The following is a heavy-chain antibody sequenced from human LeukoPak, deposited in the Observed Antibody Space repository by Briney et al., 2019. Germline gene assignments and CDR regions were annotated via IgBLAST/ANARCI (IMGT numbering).Heavy chain of an antibody. J-gene: IGHJ4*02. CDR2: IYPGDSDT. V-gene: IGHV5-51*01. Sequence: GESLKISCKGSGYSFTSYWIGWVRQMPGKGLEWMGIIYPGDSDTRYSLSFQGQVTFSADNSIGTAYLQWSSLKASDTATYYCATSRIMATISPFDYWGQGTLVTVSS. CDR3: ATSRIMATISPFDY. D-gene: IGHD5-24*01. CDR1: GYSFTSYW.